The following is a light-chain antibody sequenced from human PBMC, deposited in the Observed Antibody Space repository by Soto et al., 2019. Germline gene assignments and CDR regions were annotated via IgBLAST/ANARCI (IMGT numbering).Light chain of an antibody. Sequence: DNQLTQSPSTLSGSVGARVTITSRASQTISSWLAWYQLKPGKPPRLLIYAASSVQSGVPSRFSGSGSGTDFTLTITNLQPEDFATYSCQQSYNSPQTFGQGTKVDIK. CDR1: QTISSW. CDR3: QQSYNSPQT. V-gene: IGKV1-39*01. CDR2: AAS. J-gene: IGKJ1*01.